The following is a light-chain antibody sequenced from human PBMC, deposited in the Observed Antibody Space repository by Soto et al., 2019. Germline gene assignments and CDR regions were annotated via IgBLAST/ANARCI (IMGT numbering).Light chain of an antibody. CDR3: ATWHDSFYV. J-gene: IGLJ1*01. CDR1: SSNIGSNT. V-gene: IGLV1-44*01. Sequence: QSVLTQPPSASGTPGQRVTISCSGSSSNIGSNTVNWYQHLPGTAPKLLIYDNNQRPSGVPDRFSGSKSGTSASLAISGLQSEDEADYYCATWHDSFYVFGTGTKVTVL. CDR2: DNN.